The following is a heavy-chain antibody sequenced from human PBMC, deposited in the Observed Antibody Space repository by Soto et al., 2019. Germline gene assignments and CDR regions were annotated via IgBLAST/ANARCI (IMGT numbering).Heavy chain of an antibody. Sequence: GGSLRLSCAASGFTFSSYAMSWVRQAPGKGLEWVSAISGSGGSTYYADSVKGRFTISRDNSKNTLYLQMNSLRAEDTAVYYCAKEGGYCSCGSCYYYYYYYGMDVWGQGTTVTVSS. CDR1: GFTFSSYA. CDR2: ISGSGGST. D-gene: IGHD2-15*01. CDR3: AKEGGYCSCGSCYYYYYYYGMDV. V-gene: IGHV3-23*01. J-gene: IGHJ6*02.